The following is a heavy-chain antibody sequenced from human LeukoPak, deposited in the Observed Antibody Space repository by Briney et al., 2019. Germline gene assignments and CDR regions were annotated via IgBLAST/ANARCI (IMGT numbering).Heavy chain of an antibody. CDR3: ARQSDCSSSSCYTSAFDI. D-gene: IGHD2-2*02. Sequence: SETLSLTCTVSGGSISSSSYSWGWIRQPPGKGLEWIETIYYSGGIYFNPTLKSRVTISVDTSKNQFSLKLSSVTAADTAVYYCARQSDCSSSSCYTSAFDIWGQGTMVTVSS. CDR2: IYYSGGI. V-gene: IGHV4-39*01. CDR1: GGSISSSSYS. J-gene: IGHJ3*02.